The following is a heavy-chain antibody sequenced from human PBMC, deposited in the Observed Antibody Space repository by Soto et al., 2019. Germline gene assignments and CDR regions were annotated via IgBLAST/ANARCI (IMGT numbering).Heavy chain of an antibody. Sequence: ASVKVSCKASDYTFTSYGISWVRQAPGQGLEWMGWISAYNGNTNYAQKLQGRVTMTTDTSTSTAYMELRSLRSDDTAVYYCAMTTQSYYYYGMDVWGQGTTVTVSS. CDR2: ISAYNGNT. V-gene: IGHV1-18*04. D-gene: IGHD4-17*01. J-gene: IGHJ6*02. CDR1: DYTFTSYG. CDR3: AMTTQSYYYYGMDV.